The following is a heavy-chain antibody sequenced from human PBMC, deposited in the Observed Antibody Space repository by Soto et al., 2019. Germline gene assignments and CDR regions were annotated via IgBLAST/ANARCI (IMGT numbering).Heavy chain of an antibody. CDR2: IHPGDSET. J-gene: IGHJ6*02. CDR1: GYSFTTYW. V-gene: IGHV5-51*01. CDR3: TRHGSSGPGDTMDV. Sequence: VQLVQSGAEVKKPGETLKSSCKGSGYSFTTYWIGWVRRMPGKGLEWMGFIHPGDSETRYSPSFKGQATISADKSITTAYLQWSSLKASDTAMYYCTRHGSSGPGDTMDVWGQGTTVTVSS. D-gene: IGHD6-19*01.